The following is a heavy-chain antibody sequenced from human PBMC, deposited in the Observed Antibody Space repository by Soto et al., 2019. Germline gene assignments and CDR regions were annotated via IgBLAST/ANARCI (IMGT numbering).Heavy chain of an antibody. V-gene: IGHV1-2*04. Sequence: ASVKVSCKASGYTFTGYYMHWVRQAPGQGLEWMGWINPNSGGTNYAQKFQGWVTMTRDTSISTAYMELSRLRSDDTAVYYCARQDGTAAGIEDGYGMDVWGQGTTVTVSS. CDR1: GYTFTGYY. CDR3: ARQDGTAAGIEDGYGMDV. J-gene: IGHJ6*02. D-gene: IGHD6-13*01. CDR2: INPNSGGT.